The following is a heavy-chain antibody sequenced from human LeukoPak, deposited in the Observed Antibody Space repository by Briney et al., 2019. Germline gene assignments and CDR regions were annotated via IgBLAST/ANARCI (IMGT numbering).Heavy chain of an antibody. Sequence: GGSLRLSCAASGFTFSSYAMHWVRQAPGKGREGVAVISYDGSNKYYADSVKGRFTISRDNSKNTLYLQMNSLRAEDTAVYYCARESVGAAAGTYDYWGQGTLVTVSS. CDR2: ISYDGSNK. J-gene: IGHJ4*02. D-gene: IGHD6-13*01. CDR1: GFTFSSYA. V-gene: IGHV3-30-3*01. CDR3: ARESVGAAAGTYDY.